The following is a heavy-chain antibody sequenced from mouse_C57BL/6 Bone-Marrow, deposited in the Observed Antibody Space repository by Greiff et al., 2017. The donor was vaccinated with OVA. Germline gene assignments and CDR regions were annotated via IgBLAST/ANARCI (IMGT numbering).Heavy chain of an antibody. J-gene: IGHJ4*01. CDR3: ARRGGYYAMDY. Sequence: VQLQQPGAELVRPGTSVKLSCKASGYTFTSYWMHWVKQRPGQGLEWIGVIDPSDSYTNYNQKFKGKATLTVDTSSRTAYMPLSRLTSEDSAVYYCARRGGYYAMDYWGQGTSVTVSS. CDR2: IDPSDSYT. V-gene: IGHV1-59*01. CDR1: GYTFTSYW.